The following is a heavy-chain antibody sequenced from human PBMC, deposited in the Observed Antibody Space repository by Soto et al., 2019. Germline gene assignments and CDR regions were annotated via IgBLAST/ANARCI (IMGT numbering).Heavy chain of an antibody. CDR3: ARECGGDCYRYFDY. CDR1: GYTFTSYG. D-gene: IGHD2-21*02. V-gene: IGHV1-18*01. CDR2: ISVYNGNT. Sequence: GASVKVSCKASGYTFTSYGISWVRQAPGQGLEWMGWISVYNGNTNYAQKLQGRVTMTTDTSTSTAYMELRSLRSDDTAVYYCARECGGDCYRYFDYWGQGTLVTVSS. J-gene: IGHJ4*02.